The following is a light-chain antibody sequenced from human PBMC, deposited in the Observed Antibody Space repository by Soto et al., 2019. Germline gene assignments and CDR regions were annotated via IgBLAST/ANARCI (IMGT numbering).Light chain of an antibody. CDR3: QQRRNTLT. V-gene: IGKV3-11*01. CDR1: ESVSTY. CDR2: DAS. Sequence: EIVLTQSPATLSLSPGETATLSCGASESVSTYLAWYQQKPGQAPRLLIYDASHRATGTPARFSGSGSMTDFTLTISSLEPEDSAVYYCQQRRNTLTFGPGTKVEIK. J-gene: IGKJ3*01.